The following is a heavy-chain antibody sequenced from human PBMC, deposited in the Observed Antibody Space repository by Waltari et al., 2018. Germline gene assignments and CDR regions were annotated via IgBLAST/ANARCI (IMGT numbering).Heavy chain of an antibody. CDR3: ARRGGYDSNYFDY. CDR1: GGSISSSSYY. D-gene: IGHD5-12*01. CDR2: IYYSGST. J-gene: IGHJ4*02. V-gene: IGHV4-39*01. Sequence: QLQLQESGPGLVKPSETLSLTCTVSGGSISSSSYYWGWIRQPPGKGLEWIGSIYYSGSTYYNPSLKSRVTISVDTSKNQFSLKLSSVTAADTAVYYCARRGGYDSNYFDYWGQGTLVTVSS.